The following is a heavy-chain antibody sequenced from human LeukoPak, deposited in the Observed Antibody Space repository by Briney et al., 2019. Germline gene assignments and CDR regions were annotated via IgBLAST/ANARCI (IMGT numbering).Heavy chain of an antibody. CDR1: GFTFSDYA. V-gene: IGHV3-23*01. Sequence: GGSLRLSCAASGFTFSDYAMTWVRQAPGKGLEWVAANGGSTYYADSVKGRFTISRDNSKNTLYLQMDSLRAEDTAVYYCAKEGLLAYFDYWGQGTLVTVSS. J-gene: IGHJ4*02. CDR2: NGGST. CDR3: AKEGLLAYFDY.